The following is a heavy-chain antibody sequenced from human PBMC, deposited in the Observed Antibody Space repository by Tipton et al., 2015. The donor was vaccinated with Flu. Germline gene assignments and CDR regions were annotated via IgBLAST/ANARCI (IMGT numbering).Heavy chain of an antibody. CDR1: EFTVSSHY. D-gene: IGHD3-22*01. V-gene: IGHV3-53*01. J-gene: IGHJ4*02. CDR2: IYSGDGT. CDR3: VGGAYNSSAYFSYPFDY. Sequence: SLRLPCAASEFTVSSHYMSWVRKAPGKGLEWVSVIYSGDGTYYADSVKGRFTISRDNSKNTLYLQIDSLRAEDTAVYYCVGGAYNSSAYFSYPFDYWGQGALVTVSS.